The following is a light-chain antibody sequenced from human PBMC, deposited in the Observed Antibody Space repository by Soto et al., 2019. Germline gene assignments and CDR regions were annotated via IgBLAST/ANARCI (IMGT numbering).Light chain of an antibody. CDR3: QQYNSYSGT. Sequence: DIQMTQSPSTLSASVGDRVTITCGASQSIRSWLAWYQQKPGEAPKLLIHTASRLESGVPSRFSGSASGTEFTLTISSLQPDDFATYYCQQYNSYSGTFGQGTKVEIK. J-gene: IGKJ2*02. CDR2: TAS. V-gene: IGKV1-5*03. CDR1: QSIRSW.